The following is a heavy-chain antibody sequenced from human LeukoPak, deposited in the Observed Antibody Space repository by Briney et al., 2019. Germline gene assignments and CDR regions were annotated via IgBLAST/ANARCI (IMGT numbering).Heavy chain of an antibody. CDR3: ARAKDNSGRDGFDI. V-gene: IGHV3-33*01. CDR2: IWYDGSNK. Sequence: GGSLRLSCAASGFTFSTYGIHWVRQAPGKGLEWVAVIWYDGSNKYYGDSVKGRFTISRDNSKSTLYLQMNSLRAEDTAVYYCARAKDNSGRDGFDIWGQGTMVTVSS. D-gene: IGHD6-19*01. CDR1: GFTFSTYG. J-gene: IGHJ3*02.